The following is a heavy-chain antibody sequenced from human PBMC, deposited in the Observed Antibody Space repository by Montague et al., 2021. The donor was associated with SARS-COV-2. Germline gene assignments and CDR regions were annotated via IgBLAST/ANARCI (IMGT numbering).Heavy chain of an antibody. Sequence: PALVKPTPTLTLTCTVSGFSLNTNGIGVGWIRQPPGEAPAWLALXYWDDDKRYSPSLKTRLTITKDTSRNQVVLTMTNVDPGDTGTYFCARYTSRMYGSFDYWGQGALVSVSS. D-gene: IGHD3-16*02. J-gene: IGHJ4*02. CDR3: ARYTSRMYGSFDY. CDR1: GFSLNTNGIG. CDR2: XYWDDDK. V-gene: IGHV2-5*02.